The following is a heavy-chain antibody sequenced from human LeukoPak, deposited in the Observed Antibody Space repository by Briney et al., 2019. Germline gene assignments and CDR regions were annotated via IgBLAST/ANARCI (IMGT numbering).Heavy chain of an antibody. J-gene: IGHJ6*02. CDR2: INGSGGST. CDR3: AKTGDSGSYHYYYGMDV. CDR1: GFTFSSYA. Sequence: GGSLRLSCAASGFTFSSYAMSWVRQAPGKGLEWVSAINGSGGSTYYADSVKGRFTISRDNSKNTLYLQMNSLRAEDTAVYYCAKTGDSGSYHYYYGMDVWGQGTTVTVSS. V-gene: IGHV3-23*01. D-gene: IGHD1-26*01.